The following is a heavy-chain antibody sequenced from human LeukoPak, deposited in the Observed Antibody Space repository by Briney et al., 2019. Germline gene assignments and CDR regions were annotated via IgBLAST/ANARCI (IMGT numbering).Heavy chain of an antibody. D-gene: IGHD3-10*01. Sequence: GGSLRLSCAASGFTFSSYSMNWVRQAPGKGLEWVSYISSSGSTIYYADSVKGRFTISRDNAKNSLYLQMNSLRAEDTAVYYCARVFGSYYAFDIWGQGTMVTVSS. CDR3: ARVFGSYYAFDI. V-gene: IGHV3-48*04. CDR1: GFTFSSYS. J-gene: IGHJ3*02. CDR2: ISSSGSTI.